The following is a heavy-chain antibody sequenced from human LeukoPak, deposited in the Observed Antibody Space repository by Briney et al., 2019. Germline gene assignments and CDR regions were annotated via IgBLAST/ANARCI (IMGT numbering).Heavy chain of an antibody. CDR3: AKDSGSYLNFDY. J-gene: IGHJ4*02. Sequence: PGGSLRLSCAASGFTFSNYAMNWVRQAPGKGLEWVSAISGSGGSTYYADSVKGRFTISRDNSKNTLYLQMNSLRAEDTAVYYCAKDSGSYLNFDYWGQGTLVTVSS. D-gene: IGHD1-26*01. V-gene: IGHV3-23*01. CDR1: GFTFSNYA. CDR2: ISGSGGST.